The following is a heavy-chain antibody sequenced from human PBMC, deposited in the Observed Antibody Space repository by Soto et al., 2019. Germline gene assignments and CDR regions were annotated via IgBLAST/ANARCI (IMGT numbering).Heavy chain of an antibody. D-gene: IGHD3-22*01. J-gene: IGHJ4*02. V-gene: IGHV4-30-4*01. Sequence: SSETLSHACPVSGGSISSCDYYWSWIRQPPGRVLEWIGYIYYSGSTYYNPSLKSRVTISVDTSKNQFSLKLSSVTAADTAFYYCAKGNDSSGYVDYWGQRALVTVSS. CDR1: GGSISSCDYY. CDR3: AKGNDSSGYVDY. CDR2: IYYSGST.